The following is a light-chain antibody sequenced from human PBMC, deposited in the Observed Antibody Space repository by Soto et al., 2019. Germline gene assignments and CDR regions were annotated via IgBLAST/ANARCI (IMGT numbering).Light chain of an antibody. CDR2: EGN. CDR3: SAFTGTTYV. V-gene: IGLV2-14*02. CDR1: SSDVGSYNL. J-gene: IGLJ1*01. Sequence: QSVLTQPASVSGSPGQSITISCTGTSSDVGSYNLVSWYQQHPGKAPKLMIYEGNKRPSGVSNRLSGSKSGNTASLTISGLQAEDEADYYCSAFTGTTYVFGTGTKVTVL.